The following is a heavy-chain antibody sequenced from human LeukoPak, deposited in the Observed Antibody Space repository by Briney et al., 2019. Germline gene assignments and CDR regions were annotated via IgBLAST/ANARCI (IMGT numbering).Heavy chain of an antibody. CDR2: IYHSGST. CDR1: GYSISSGYY. Sequence: NPSETLSLTCAVSGYSISSGYYWGWIRQPPGRGLVWIGSIYHSGSTYYNPSLKSRVTISVDTSKNQFSLKLSSVTAADTAVYYCARWLQLIGYDYWGQGTLVTVSS. CDR3: ARWLQLIGYDY. V-gene: IGHV4-38-2*01. D-gene: IGHD5-24*01. J-gene: IGHJ4*02.